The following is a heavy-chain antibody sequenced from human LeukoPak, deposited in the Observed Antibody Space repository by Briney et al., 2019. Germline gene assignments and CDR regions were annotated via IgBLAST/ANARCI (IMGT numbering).Heavy chain of an antibody. J-gene: IGHJ4*02. V-gene: IGHV1-2*06. CDR2: INPTGGST. CDR3: ARAKDDYSNHPFDY. CDR1: GYTFTSYY. Sequence: ASVKVSCKASGYTFTSYYMHWVRQAPGQGLEWMGLINPTGGSTGYAQKFQGRVTMTRDTSISTAYMELSRLRSDDTAVYYCARAKDDYSNHPFDYWGQGTLVTVSS. D-gene: IGHD4-11*01.